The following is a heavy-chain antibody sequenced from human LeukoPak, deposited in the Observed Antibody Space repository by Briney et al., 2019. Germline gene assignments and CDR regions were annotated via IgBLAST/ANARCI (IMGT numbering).Heavy chain of an antibody. Sequence: SETLSLTCTVSGGSISSYYWSWIRQPPGKGLEWIGYIYYSGSTNYNPSLKRRVTISVDTSKNQFSLKRSSVTGADTAVYYCARVATMPGHYGMDVWGQGTTVTVSS. J-gene: IGHJ6*02. CDR2: IYYSGST. CDR1: GGSISSYY. CDR3: ARVATMPGHYGMDV. D-gene: IGHD2-2*01. V-gene: IGHV4-59*01.